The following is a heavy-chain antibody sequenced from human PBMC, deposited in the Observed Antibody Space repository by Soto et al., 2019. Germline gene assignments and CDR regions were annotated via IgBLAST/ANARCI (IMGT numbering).Heavy chain of an antibody. V-gene: IGHV3-73*01. CDR1: GFTFSGSA. J-gene: IGHJ6*03. D-gene: IGHD3-3*01. Sequence: GGSLRLSCAASGFTFSGSAMHWVRQASGKGLEWVGRIRSKANNYATAYGASVKGRFTISRDGSKNTAYLQMNSLKTEDTAVYYCSRQASDFWSGKPQYYMDVWGKGTTVTVSS. CDR2: IRSKANNYAT. CDR3: SRQASDFWSGKPQYYMDV.